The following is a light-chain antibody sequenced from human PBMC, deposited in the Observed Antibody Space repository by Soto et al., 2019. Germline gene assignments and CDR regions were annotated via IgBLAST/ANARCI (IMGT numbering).Light chain of an antibody. CDR3: QQYYVNPWT. CDR1: QSISTW. Sequence: DIPMTQSPSTLSASVGDRVTIACRASQSISTWLAWYQQKPGKAPNLLIYQASSLESGVPSRFSGSGSGTEFTLTISSLQPDDFATYYCQQYYVNPWTFGQGTKVDIK. CDR2: QAS. J-gene: IGKJ1*01. V-gene: IGKV1-5*03.